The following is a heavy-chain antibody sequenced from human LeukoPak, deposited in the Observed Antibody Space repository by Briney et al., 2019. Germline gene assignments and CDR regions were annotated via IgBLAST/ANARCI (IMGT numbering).Heavy chain of an antibody. V-gene: IGHV3-74*01. J-gene: IGHJ1*01. D-gene: IGHD3-22*01. Sequence: PGGSLRLSCAASGFTFSSYWMHWVRQAPGKGLVWVSRIKSDGKTNYADSVKGRFTISRDNDKNTVSLQMNSLRAEDTGVYYCARAPSEIGGYYPEYFRHWGQGTLVTVSS. CDR1: GFTFSSYW. CDR3: ARAPSEIGGYYPEYFRH. CDR2: IKSDGKT.